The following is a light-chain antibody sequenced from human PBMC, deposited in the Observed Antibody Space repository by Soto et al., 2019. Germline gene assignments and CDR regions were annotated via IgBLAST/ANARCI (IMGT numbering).Light chain of an antibody. V-gene: IGKV3-20*01. CDR3: QHYVTSFTT. CDR1: QSVTSNY. J-gene: IGKJ1*01. Sequence: EIVLTQSPGTLSLSPGERATLSCGASQSVTSNYLAWYQQKPGQAPRLLIFGASIRVKGIPDRFIGSGSGTDFTLTISRLEPEDFAVYYCQHYVTSFTTFGQGTKVEVK. CDR2: GAS.